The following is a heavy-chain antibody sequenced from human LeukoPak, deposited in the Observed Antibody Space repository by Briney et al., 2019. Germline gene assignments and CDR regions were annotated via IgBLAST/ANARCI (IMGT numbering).Heavy chain of an antibody. J-gene: IGHJ5*02. Sequence: ASVKVSCKASGYTFTGYYMHWVRQAPGQGLEWMGWINPISCGTNYAQKFQGRVTMTRDTSISTAYMELSRLRSDDTAVYYCARHYYGSGSYSFLGVDWFDPWGQGTLVTVSS. CDR2: INPISCGT. CDR3: ARHYYGSGSYSFLGVDWFDP. V-gene: IGHV1-2*02. D-gene: IGHD3-10*01. CDR1: GYTFTGYY.